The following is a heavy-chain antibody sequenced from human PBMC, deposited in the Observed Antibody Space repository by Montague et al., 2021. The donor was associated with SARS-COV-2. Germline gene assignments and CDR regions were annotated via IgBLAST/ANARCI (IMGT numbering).Heavy chain of an antibody. CDR1: GVSITDYY. J-gene: IGHJ4*02. CDR3: VRHPHYDGLNGPPDF. CDR2: VLYNKGT. D-gene: IGHD3-9*01. V-gene: IGHV4-59*08. Sequence: SETLSLTCTVSGVSITDYYWSWIRQPAGKGLEWIGDVLYNKGTNFNPSLKSRVTISVDTSKNQFSLRLTSVTAADTAFYYSVRHPHYDGLNGPPDFWDQGTLVTVSS.